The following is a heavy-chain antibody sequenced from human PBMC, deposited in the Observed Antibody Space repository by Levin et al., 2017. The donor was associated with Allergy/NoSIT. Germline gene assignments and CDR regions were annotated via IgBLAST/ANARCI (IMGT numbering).Heavy chain of an antibody. CDR3: ARIHVEMATKYYYYYGMDV. CDR1: GYTFTSYG. D-gene: IGHD5-24*01. J-gene: IGHJ6*02. CDR2: ISAYNGNT. Sequence: ASVKVSCKASGYTFTSYGISWVRQAPGQGLEWMGWISAYNGNTNYAQKLQGRVTMTTDTSTSTAYMELRSLRSDDTAVYYCARIHVEMATKYYYYYGMDVWGQGTTVTVSS. V-gene: IGHV1-18*01.